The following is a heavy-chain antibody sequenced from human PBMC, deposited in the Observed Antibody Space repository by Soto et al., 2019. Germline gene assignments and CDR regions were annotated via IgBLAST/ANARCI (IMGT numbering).Heavy chain of an antibody. Sequence: SETLSLTCTVSGGSISSGGYYWSWIRQHPGKGLEWIGYIYYIGSTYYNPSLKSRVTISVDTSKNQFSLKLSSVTAADTAVYYCARVGWELSYGMDVWGQGTTVTVSS. CDR3: ARVGWELSYGMDV. J-gene: IGHJ6*02. V-gene: IGHV4-31*03. D-gene: IGHD1-26*01. CDR1: GGSISSGGYY. CDR2: IYYIGST.